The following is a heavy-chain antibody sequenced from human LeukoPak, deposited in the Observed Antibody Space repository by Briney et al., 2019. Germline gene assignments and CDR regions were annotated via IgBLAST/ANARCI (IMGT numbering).Heavy chain of an antibody. Sequence: SETLSLTCTVSGGSISSYYWSWIRQPAGKGLEWIGRIYTSGSTNYNPSLKSRVTMSVDTSKNQFSLKLSSVTAADTAVYYCARGRDRAVAGSYWYFDLWGRGTLVTVSS. J-gene: IGHJ2*01. V-gene: IGHV4-4*07. CDR1: GGSISSYY. D-gene: IGHD6-19*01. CDR3: ARGRDRAVAGSYWYFDL. CDR2: IYTSGST.